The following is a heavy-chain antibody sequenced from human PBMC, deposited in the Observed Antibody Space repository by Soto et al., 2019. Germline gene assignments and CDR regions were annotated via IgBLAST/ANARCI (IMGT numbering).Heavy chain of an antibody. CDR2: IYSSGHT. CDR1: GFTVSSHY. J-gene: IGHJ6*02. Sequence: PGGSLRLSCEASGFTVSSHYMSWVRQAPGKGLEWLSVIYSSGHTYYSDSVKDRFTISRDISKNTVYLHMNSLRVDDTAVYYCAREYYYHGMDVWGQGTTVTVS. CDR3: AREYYYHGMDV. V-gene: IGHV3-53*01.